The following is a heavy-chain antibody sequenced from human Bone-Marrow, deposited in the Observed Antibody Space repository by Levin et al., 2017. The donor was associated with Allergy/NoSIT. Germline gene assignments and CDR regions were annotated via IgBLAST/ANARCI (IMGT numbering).Heavy chain of an antibody. CDR3: ARLSKCGEEGYFDS. D-gene: IGHD3-10*01. J-gene: IGHJ4*02. CDR1: GFTFSNYA. V-gene: IGHV3-30-3*01. Sequence: PGGSLRLSCAASGFTFSNYAIHWVRQAPGKGLEWVAVVSYDGRNKYYADSVKVRFSISRDNPKNTLYLQMNSLRAEDPAPYYCARLSKCGEEGYFDSWGQGALVTVSS. CDR2: VSYDGRNK.